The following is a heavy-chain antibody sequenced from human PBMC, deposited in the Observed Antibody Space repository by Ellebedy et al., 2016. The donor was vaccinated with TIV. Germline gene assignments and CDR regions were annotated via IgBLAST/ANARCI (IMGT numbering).Heavy chain of an antibody. D-gene: IGHD6-13*01. CDR1: GGSISSGGYY. CDR3: ARGPRYSSSWYYFDY. CDR2: IYYSGST. V-gene: IGHV4-31*03. J-gene: IGHJ4*02. Sequence: SETLSLTXTVSGGSISSGGYYWSWIRQHPGKGLEWIGYIYYSGSTYYNPSLKSRVTISVDTSKNQFSLKLSSVTAADTAVYYCARGPRYSSSWYYFDYWGQGTLVTVSS.